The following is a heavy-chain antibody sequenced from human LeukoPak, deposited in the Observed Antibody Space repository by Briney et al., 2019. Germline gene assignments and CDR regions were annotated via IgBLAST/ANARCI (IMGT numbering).Heavy chain of an antibody. D-gene: IGHD3-22*01. CDR3: AKMLDSSGYNAFDI. CDR2: ISSSSSYI. J-gene: IGHJ3*02. Sequence: GGSLRLSCAASGFTFSSYSMNWVRQAPGKGLEWVSSISSSSSYIYYADSVKGRFTLSRDNSKNTLYLKMNNLRAEDTAVYYCAKMLDSSGYNAFDIWGQGTMVTVSS. CDR1: GFTFSSYS. V-gene: IGHV3-21*04.